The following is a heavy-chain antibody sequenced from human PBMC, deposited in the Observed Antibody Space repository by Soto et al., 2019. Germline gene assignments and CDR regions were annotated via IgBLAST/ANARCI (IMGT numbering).Heavy chain of an antibody. Sequence: SETLSLTCTVFGGSVSIGDYLWSWIRQRPGKGLEWIGYIHDSGNTYYNPSLKSRVTISLDTSKNQFSLKVTSMTAADTAVYFCARARGGDSGDYASLFDRWGQGNLVT. V-gene: IGHV4-30-4*01. J-gene: IGHJ5*02. CDR1: GGSVSIGDYL. CDR3: ARARGGDSGDYASLFDR. CDR2: IHDSGNT. D-gene: IGHD4-17*01.